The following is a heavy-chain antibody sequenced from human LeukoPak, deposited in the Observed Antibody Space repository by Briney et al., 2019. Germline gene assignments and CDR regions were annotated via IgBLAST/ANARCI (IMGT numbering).Heavy chain of an antibody. V-gene: IGHV3-21*01. CDR2: ISSSSSYI. J-gene: IGHJ4*02. D-gene: IGHD2-2*01. CDR1: GFTFDDYG. Sequence: GGSLRLSCAASGFTFDDYGMSWVRQAPGKGLEWVSSISSSSSYIYYADSVKGRFTISRDNAKNSLYLQMNSLRAEDTAVYYCARVPMDYWGQGTLVTVSS. CDR3: ARVPMDY.